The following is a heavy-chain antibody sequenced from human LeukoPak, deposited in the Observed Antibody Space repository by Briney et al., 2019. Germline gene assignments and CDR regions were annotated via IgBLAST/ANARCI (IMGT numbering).Heavy chain of an antibody. V-gene: IGHV1-69*04. Sequence: VSCKXXXXTFSXXAISWVRQAPGQGLEWMGRIIPILGIANYAQKFQGRVTITADKSTSTAYMELSSLRSEDTAVYYCARGEAARAVNAFDIWGQGTMVTVSS. CDR3: ARGEAARAVNAFDI. D-gene: IGHD6-6*01. CDR2: IIPILGIA. CDR1: XXTFSXXA. J-gene: IGHJ3*02.